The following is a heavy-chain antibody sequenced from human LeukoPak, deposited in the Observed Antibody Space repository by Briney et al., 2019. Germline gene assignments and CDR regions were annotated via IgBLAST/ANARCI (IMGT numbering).Heavy chain of an antibody. CDR3: AKDVSMIVVVSPFDY. CDR1: GFTFSSYA. V-gene: IGHV3-23*01. J-gene: IGHJ4*02. CDR2: ISASGGST. Sequence: GGSLRLSCAASGFTFSSYAMSWVRQAPGKGLEWVSAISASGGSTYYADSVKGRFTISRDNSKNTLYLQMNSLRAEDTAVYYCAKDVSMIVVVSPFDYWGQGTLVTVSS. D-gene: IGHD3-22*01.